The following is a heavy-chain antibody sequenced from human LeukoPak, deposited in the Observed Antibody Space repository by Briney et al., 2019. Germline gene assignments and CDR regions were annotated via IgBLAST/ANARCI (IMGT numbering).Heavy chain of an antibody. CDR2: IIHSGST. V-gene: IGHV4-34*12. CDR3: ARRGADIVVVVAAKGDYYFDY. J-gene: IGHJ4*02. D-gene: IGHD2-15*01. Sequence: SETLSLTCAVYGGSFSGYYWSWIRQPPGKGLEWIGEIIHSGSTNYNPSLKSRVTISVDTSKNQFSLKLSSVTAADTAVYYCARRGADIVVVVAAKGDYYFDYWGQGTLVTVSS. CDR1: GGSFSGYY.